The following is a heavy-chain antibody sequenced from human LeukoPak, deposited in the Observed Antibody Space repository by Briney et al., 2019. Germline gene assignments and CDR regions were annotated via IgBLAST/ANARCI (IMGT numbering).Heavy chain of an antibody. D-gene: IGHD1-26*01. Sequence: PGGSLRLSCAASGFTFSSYSMNWVRQAPGKGLEWVSSISSSSSYIYYADSVKGRFTISRDNAKNSLYLQMSSLRAEDTAVYYCARDLGYVGATSRDDYWGQGTLVTVSS. V-gene: IGHV3-21*01. CDR2: ISSSSSYI. CDR3: ARDLGYVGATSRDDY. CDR1: GFTFSSYS. J-gene: IGHJ4*02.